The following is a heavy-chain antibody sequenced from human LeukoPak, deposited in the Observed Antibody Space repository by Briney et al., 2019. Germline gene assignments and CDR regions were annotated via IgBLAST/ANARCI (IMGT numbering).Heavy chain of an antibody. CDR3: ARDLCYYGSGSYCNGYNWFDP. V-gene: IGHV3-11*06. J-gene: IGHJ5*02. Sequence: GGSLRLSCAASGFTFSDYYMSWIRKAPGKGLEWVSYISSSSSYTNYADSVKGRFTISRDNAKNSLYLQMNSLRAEDTAVYYCARDLCYYGSGSYCNGYNWFDPWGQGTLVTVSS. CDR2: ISSSSSYT. CDR1: GFTFSDYY. D-gene: IGHD3-10*01.